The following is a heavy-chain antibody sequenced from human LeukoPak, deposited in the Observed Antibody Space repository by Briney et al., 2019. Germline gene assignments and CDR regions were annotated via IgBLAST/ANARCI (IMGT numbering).Heavy chain of an antibody. J-gene: IGHJ4*02. V-gene: IGHV1-2*06. CDR2: INPNSGGT. D-gene: IGHD5-24*01. CDR3: VRERGYNSASDFDY. CDR1: GYTFTGYY. Sequence: ASVKVSCKASGYTFTGYYMHWVRQAPGQGLEWMGRINPNSGGTNYAQKFRGRVTMTRDTSISTAYMELSRLRSDDTAVYYCVRERGYNSASDFDYWGQGTLVTVSS.